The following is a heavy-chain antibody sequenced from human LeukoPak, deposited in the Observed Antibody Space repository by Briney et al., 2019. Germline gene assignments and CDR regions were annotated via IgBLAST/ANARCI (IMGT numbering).Heavy chain of an antibody. CDR2: ISGSGGST. Sequence: GRSLRLSCAASGFTFSSYAMHWVRQAPGKGLEWVSGISGSGGSTYYADSVKGRVTISRDNSKNTVYLEMNSLRAEDTAIFYCAKSRGYGMDVWGQGTTVIVSS. D-gene: IGHD2-2*01. CDR3: AKSRGYGMDV. J-gene: IGHJ6*02. CDR1: GFTFSSYA. V-gene: IGHV3-23*01.